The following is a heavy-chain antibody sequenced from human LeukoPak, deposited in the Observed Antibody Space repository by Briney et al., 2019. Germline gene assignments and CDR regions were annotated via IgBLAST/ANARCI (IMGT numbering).Heavy chain of an antibody. D-gene: IGHD2-2*02. Sequence: GASVKVSCKASGYTFTSYGISWVRQAPGQGLEWMGWISAYNGNTNYAQKLQGRVTMTTDTSMSTAYMELRSLRSEDTAVYYCATGHKTWAPAAITDAFDIWGQGTMVTVSS. CDR1: GYTFTSYG. V-gene: IGHV1-18*01. CDR3: ATGHKTWAPAAITDAFDI. J-gene: IGHJ3*02. CDR2: ISAYNGNT.